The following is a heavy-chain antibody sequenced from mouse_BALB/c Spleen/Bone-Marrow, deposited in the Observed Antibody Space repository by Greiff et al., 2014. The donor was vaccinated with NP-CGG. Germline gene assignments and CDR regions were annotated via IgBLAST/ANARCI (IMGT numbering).Heavy chain of an antibody. CDR1: GFNIKDTY. CDR3: AGYDHYQAWFAY. J-gene: IGHJ3*01. D-gene: IGHD2-1*01. CDR2: IDPANGNT. V-gene: IGHV14-3*02. Sequence: EVKLQESGAELVKPGASVKLSCTASGFNIKDTYMHWVKQRPEQGLEWIGRIDPANGNTKYDPKFQGKATITADTSSNTAYLQLSSLTSEDTAVYYCAGYDHYQAWFAYWGQGTLVIVSA.